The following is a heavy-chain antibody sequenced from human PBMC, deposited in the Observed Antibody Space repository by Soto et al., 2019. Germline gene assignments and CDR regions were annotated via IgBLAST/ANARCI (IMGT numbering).Heavy chain of an antibody. D-gene: IGHD2-2*01. V-gene: IGHV3-23*01. CDR3: ARWVVVVPAAIRRGQTLPRSLDV. CDR1: GFTFTDFA. J-gene: IGHJ6*02. Sequence: EVQLLESGGTLVQPGGSLRLSCAASGFTFTDFAMSWVRQAPGKGLEWVSVVTGSGHSAYYADFAKGRFTISRDNAKNSLYLQMNSLRAEDTAVYYCARWVVVVPAAIRRGQTLPRSLDVWGQGTTVTVSS. CDR2: VTGSGHSA.